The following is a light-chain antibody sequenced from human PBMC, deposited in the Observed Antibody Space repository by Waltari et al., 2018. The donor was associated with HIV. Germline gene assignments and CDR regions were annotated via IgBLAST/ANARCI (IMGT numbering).Light chain of an antibody. Sequence: QSALTQPASVSGSPGQSITISCTGASSDVGGYDYVSWYQQHPGKAPKLMIYEVTNRPSGISNRFSGSKSGNTAALTISGRQAEDEADYYCSSYRSSSTFVFGTGTKVTVL. CDR2: EVT. J-gene: IGLJ1*01. V-gene: IGLV2-14*03. CDR3: SSYRSSSTFV. CDR1: SSDVGGYDY.